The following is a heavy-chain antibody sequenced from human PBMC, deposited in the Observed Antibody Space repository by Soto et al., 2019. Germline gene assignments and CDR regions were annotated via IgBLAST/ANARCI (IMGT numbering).Heavy chain of an antibody. V-gene: IGHV5-51*01. CDR2: IFPSDSDT. J-gene: IGHJ5*02. Sequence: PGESLKISCRTTGYRFTSYWIAWVRQMPGKGLEWMGIIFPSDSDTRYSPSFQGQVTISADRSTSTVFLQWASLKASDTAVYFCARKDKSGYFNWFDPWGQGTLVTVSS. CDR1: GYRFTSYW. CDR3: ARKDKSGYFNWFDP. D-gene: IGHD3-22*01.